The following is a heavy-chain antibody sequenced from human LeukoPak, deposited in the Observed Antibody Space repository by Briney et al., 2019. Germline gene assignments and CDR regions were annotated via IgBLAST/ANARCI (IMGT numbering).Heavy chain of an antibody. CDR3: ASSWDMTTVAY. Sequence: GGSLRLPCAASGFTFSSYAMHWVRQAPGKGLEWVAVISYDGSNKYYADSVKGRFTISRDNSKNTLYLQMNSLRAEDTAVYYCASSWDMTTVAYWGQGTLVTVSS. CDR2: ISYDGSNK. CDR1: GFTFSSYA. J-gene: IGHJ4*02. V-gene: IGHV3-30-3*01. D-gene: IGHD4-17*01.